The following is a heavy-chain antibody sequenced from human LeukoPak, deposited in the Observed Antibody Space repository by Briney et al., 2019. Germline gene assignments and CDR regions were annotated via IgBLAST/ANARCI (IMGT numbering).Heavy chain of an antibody. V-gene: IGHV4-38-2*01. J-gene: IGHJ4*02. Sequence: AETLSLTCGVSGYSISRGYYWAWIRQPPGKGLEWIGTIYHIGSTYYNPSLESRVTISVDTSKNEFSLNLNSVTAADTAVYYCARAGWIITSGIDYWGQGALVTVSS. CDR1: GYSISRGYY. CDR2: IYHIGST. D-gene: IGHD1-20*01. CDR3: ARAGWIITSGIDY.